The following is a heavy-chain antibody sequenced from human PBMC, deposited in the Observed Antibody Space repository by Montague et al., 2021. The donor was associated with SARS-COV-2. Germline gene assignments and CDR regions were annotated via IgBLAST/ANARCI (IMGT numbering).Heavy chain of an antibody. J-gene: IGHJ4*02. CDR1: DVSLSSSTW. CDR2: TYLSGFT. CDR3: ARGGLGNRGFDY. Sequence: SETLSLTCVVSDVSLSSSTWWSWVRQSPGKGLEWVGETYLSGFTXYNPSVKSRVTISLDDSRSQFSLRLTSVTAADTAVYFCARGGLGNRGFDYWGQGALVPVS. V-gene: IGHV4-4*02. D-gene: IGHD3/OR15-3a*01.